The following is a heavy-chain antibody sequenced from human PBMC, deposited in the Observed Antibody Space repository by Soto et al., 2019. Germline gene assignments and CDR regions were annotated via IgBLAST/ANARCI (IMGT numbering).Heavy chain of an antibody. D-gene: IGHD7-27*01. Sequence: QVQLQESGPGLVKPSETLSLTCTVSGGSISNHYWSWIRQPPGKGLEWIGYIYYNGNTNYNPSLKSRVTMSVDTSENRFSLKLSSVTAADTAVYYCARSNWYSEYWGQGTLVTVSS. J-gene: IGHJ4*02. CDR3: ARSNWYSEY. CDR2: IYYNGNT. CDR1: GGSISNHY. V-gene: IGHV4-59*11.